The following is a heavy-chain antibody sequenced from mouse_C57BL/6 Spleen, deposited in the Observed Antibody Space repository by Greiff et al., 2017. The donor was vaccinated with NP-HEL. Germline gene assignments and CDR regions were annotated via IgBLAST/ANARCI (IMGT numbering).Heavy chain of an antibody. CDR3: AIPYYSNYEYFDV. CDR2: IHPSDSDT. Sequence: VQLQQPGAELVKPGASVKVSCKASGYTFTSYWMHWVKQRPGQGLEWIGRIHPSDSDTNYNQKFKGKATLTVDKSSSTAYMQHSSLTSEDSAVYYCAIPYYSNYEYFDVWGTGTTVTVSS. J-gene: IGHJ1*03. CDR1: GYTFTSYW. V-gene: IGHV1-74*01. D-gene: IGHD2-5*01.